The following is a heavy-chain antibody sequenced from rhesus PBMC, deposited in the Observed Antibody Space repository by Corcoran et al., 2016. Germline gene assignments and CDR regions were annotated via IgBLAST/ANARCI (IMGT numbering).Heavy chain of an antibody. CDR3: ARAERQLELGY. V-gene: IGHV1-198*02. D-gene: IGHD6-25*01. CDR1: GCTFGRYA. J-gene: IGHJ4*01. CDR2: IIPLVGIT. Sequence: QVQLVQSGAKAKKPGASVKVSCKACGCTFGRYAISWGRQAPGQGREWMGVIIPLVGITHYAEKFQDRVTITADMSTDTAYMELSSLRSEDTAVYYCARAERQLELGYWGQGVLVTVSS.